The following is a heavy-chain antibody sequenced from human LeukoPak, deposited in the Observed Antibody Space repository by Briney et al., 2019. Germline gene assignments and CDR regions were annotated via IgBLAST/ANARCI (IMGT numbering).Heavy chain of an antibody. CDR2: IYYSGST. D-gene: IGHD3-3*01. V-gene: IGHV4-59*01. J-gene: IGHJ6*03. Sequence: GSLRLSCEASGFTFSTYWMSWVRQAPGKGLEWIGYIYYSGSTNYNPSLKSRVTISVDTSKNQFSLKLSSVTAADTAVYYCARGSSVTGFWSGYYTPYYYYMDVWGKGTTVTVSS. CDR1: GFTFSTYW. CDR3: ARGSSVTGFWSGYYTPYYYYMDV.